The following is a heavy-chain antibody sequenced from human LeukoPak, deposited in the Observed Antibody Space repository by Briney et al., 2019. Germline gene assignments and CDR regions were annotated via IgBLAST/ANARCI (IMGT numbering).Heavy chain of an antibody. D-gene: IGHD6-6*01. Sequence: GESLKISCKGSGYSFFTYWIGWVRQMPGKGLEWMGIIYPDDSNTRYSPSFQGQVTISADKSISTAYLQWSSLKASDTAMYYCARRYDTSSIDYWGQGTLVTVSS. CDR2: IYPDDSNT. CDR3: ARRYDTSSIDY. J-gene: IGHJ4*02. V-gene: IGHV5-51*01. CDR1: GYSFFTYW.